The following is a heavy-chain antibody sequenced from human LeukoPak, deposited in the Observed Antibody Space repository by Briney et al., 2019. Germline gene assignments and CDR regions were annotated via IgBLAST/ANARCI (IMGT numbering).Heavy chain of an antibody. Sequence: GGSLRLSCAASGFTFSSYAMSWVRQAPGKGLEWVSAISGSGGSTYYADSVKGRFTISRDNSKNTLYLQMNSLRAEDTAVYYCAKDPVLRYFDWSLRYFDYWGQGTLVTVSS. J-gene: IGHJ4*02. V-gene: IGHV3-23*01. CDR2: ISGSGGST. CDR3: AKDPVLRYFDWSLRYFDY. D-gene: IGHD3-9*01. CDR1: GFTFSSYA.